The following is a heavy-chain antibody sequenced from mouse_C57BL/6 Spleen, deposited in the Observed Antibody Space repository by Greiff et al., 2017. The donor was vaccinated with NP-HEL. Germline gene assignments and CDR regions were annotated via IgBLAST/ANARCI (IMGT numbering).Heavy chain of an antibody. CDR1: GYSFTGYY. J-gene: IGHJ4*01. Sequence: VQLKESGPELVKPGASVKISCKASGYSFTGYYMNWVKQSPEKSLEWIGEINPSTGGTTYNQKFKAKATLTVDKSSSTAYMQLKSLTSEDSAVYYWARKDYSNYLYAMDYWGQGTSVTVSS. D-gene: IGHD2-5*01. CDR3: ARKDYSNYLYAMDY. V-gene: IGHV1-42*01. CDR2: INPSTGGT.